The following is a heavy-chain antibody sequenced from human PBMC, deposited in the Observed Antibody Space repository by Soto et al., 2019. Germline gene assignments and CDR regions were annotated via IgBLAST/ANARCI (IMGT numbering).Heavy chain of an antibody. V-gene: IGHV4-59*08. CDR1: GGAIGGYY. CDR2: VSYSGST. J-gene: IGHJ5*02. D-gene: IGHD6-19*01. Sequence: PSETLAITCSLSGGAIGGYYWSLIRQPPGKALEWIGYVSYSGSTDYHPSLKSRVSISIDTSKNQFSLKMISVTAADTAVYYCARHGSDSGWFFFDPWGQGAMVTVSS. CDR3: ARHGSDSGWFFFDP.